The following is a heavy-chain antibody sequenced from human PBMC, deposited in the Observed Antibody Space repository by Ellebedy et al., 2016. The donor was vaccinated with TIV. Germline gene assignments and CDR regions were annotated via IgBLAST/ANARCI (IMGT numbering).Heavy chain of an antibody. CDR3: AKDLGRWLQYFDY. D-gene: IGHD5-24*01. CDR2: ILFAGNNI. J-gene: IGHJ4*02. CDR1: GFTFSTYG. V-gene: IGHV3-30*18. Sequence: GESLKISCAASGFTFSTYGMHWVRQAPGKGLEWVAGILFAGNNIYYADSVKGRFTISSDNSKSTLYLQMNSLRGEDTAVYYCAKDLGRWLQYFDYWGQGTLVTVSS.